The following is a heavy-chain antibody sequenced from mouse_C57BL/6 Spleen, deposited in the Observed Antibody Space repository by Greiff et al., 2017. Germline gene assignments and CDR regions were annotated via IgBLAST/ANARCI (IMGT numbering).Heavy chain of an antibody. J-gene: IGHJ3*01. D-gene: IGHD3-1*01. Sequence: QVQLQQPGAELVMPGASVKLSCKASGYTFTSYWMHWVKQRPGQGLEWIGEIDPSDSYTNYNQKFKGKSTLTVDKSSSTAYMQLSSLTSEDSAVYYCARWERAARSAYWGQGTLVTVSA. V-gene: IGHV1-69*01. CDR2: IDPSDSYT. CDR1: GYTFTSYW. CDR3: ARWERAARSAY.